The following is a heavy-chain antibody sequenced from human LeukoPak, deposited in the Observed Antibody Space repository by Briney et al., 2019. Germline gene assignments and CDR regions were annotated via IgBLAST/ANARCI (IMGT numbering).Heavy chain of an antibody. CDR2: IYYSGST. V-gene: IGHV4-61*08. D-gene: IGHD4-17*01. CDR1: GGSISSGGYY. J-gene: IGHJ4*02. CDR3: AGEDRYGDYLDY. Sequence: PSETLSLTCTVSGGSISSGGYYWSWIRQHPGKGLEWIGYIYYSGSTNYNPSLKSRVTISVDTSKNQFSLKLSSVTAADTAVYYCAGEDRYGDYLDYWGQGTLVTVSS.